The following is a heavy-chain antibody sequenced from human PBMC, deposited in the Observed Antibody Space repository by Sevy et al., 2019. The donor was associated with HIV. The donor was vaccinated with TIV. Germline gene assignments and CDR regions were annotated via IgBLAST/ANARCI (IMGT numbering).Heavy chain of an antibody. Sequence: SETLSLTCTVSGGSTNTYFWTWIRQPPGKGLEWIGYIYNSGSSNYNPSFKSRVTISVDTSKNQVSLNLSSVTAADTAVYYCARYYYDSSGPGSWFDPWGQGTLVTVSS. J-gene: IGHJ5*02. CDR2: IYNSGSS. CDR1: GGSTNTYF. V-gene: IGHV4-59*01. D-gene: IGHD3-22*01. CDR3: ARYYYDSSGPGSWFDP.